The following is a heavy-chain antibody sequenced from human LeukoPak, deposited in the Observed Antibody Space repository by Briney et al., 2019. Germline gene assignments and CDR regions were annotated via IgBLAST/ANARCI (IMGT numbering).Heavy chain of an antibody. D-gene: IGHD6-13*01. CDR3: ARYSSSWGLGFQH. CDR2: INPNSGGT. J-gene: IGHJ1*01. V-gene: IGHV1-2*04. Sequence: GASVKVSCKASGYTFTGYYMHWVRQAPGQGLEWMGWINPNSGGTNYAQKFQGWVTMTRDTSISTAYMELSRLRSDDTAVYYCARYSSSWGLGFQHWGQGTLVTVSS. CDR1: GYTFTGYY.